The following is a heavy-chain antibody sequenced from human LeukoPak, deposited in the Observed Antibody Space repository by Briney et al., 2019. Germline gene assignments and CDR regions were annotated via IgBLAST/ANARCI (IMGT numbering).Heavy chain of an antibody. CDR2: ISSSSSTI. CDR3: ARDNGYSYENWFDP. V-gene: IGHV3-48*01. J-gene: IGHJ5*02. Sequence: GGSLRLSCASSRFTFSSYSMNWVRQAPGKGLEWVSYISSSSSTIYYADSVKGRFTISRDNAKNSLYLQMNSLRAEDTAVYYCARDNGYSYENWFDPWGQGTLVTVSS. CDR1: RFTFSSYS. D-gene: IGHD5-18*01.